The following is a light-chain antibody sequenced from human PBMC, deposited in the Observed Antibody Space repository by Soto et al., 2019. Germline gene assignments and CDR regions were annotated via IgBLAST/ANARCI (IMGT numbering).Light chain of an antibody. CDR1: QSVSSSY. J-gene: IGKJ1*01. CDR3: HQYGSSSWT. Sequence: VLTQSPGTLSLSQGERATLSCRASQSVSSSYLAWYQQKPGQAPRLLIYGASSRATGIPDRFSGSGSGTDFTLTISRLEPEDFAVYYCHQYGSSSWTFGQGTKV. CDR2: GAS. V-gene: IGKV3-20*01.